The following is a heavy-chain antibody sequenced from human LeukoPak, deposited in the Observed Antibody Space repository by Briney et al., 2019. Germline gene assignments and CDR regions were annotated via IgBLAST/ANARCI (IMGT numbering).Heavy chain of an antibody. CDR1: GFTFSSYA. CDR2: ISGSGDST. J-gene: IGHJ4*02. V-gene: IGHV3-23*01. Sequence: GGSLRLSCAASGFTFSSYAMSWVRQAPGKGLEWVSAISGSGDSTYYTDSVKGRFTISRDNYKNTLYLQMNSLRVEDTAVYYCATSYSYGPFDYWGQGTLVTVSS. D-gene: IGHD5-18*01. CDR3: ATSYSYGPFDY.